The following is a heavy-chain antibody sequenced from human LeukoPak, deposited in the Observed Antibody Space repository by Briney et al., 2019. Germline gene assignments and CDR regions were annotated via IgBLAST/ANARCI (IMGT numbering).Heavy chain of an antibody. D-gene: IGHD3-22*01. CDR1: GGPIYSYY. CDR2: LYPGVST. Sequence: SETLSLTCTVSGGPIYSYYWSWVRQTAGKGLEWIGRLYPGVSTNYNPSLKSRGTMSVDKSKNKLDRRKRGVAAADTAVYYCARLKFYDSTGYSPGHYMDVWGKGTTVTVSS. J-gene: IGHJ6*03. V-gene: IGHV4-4*07. CDR3: ARLKFYDSTGYSPGHYMDV.